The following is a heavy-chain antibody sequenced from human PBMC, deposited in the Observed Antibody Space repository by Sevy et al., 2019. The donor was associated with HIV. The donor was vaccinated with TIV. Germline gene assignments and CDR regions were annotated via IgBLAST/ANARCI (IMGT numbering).Heavy chain of an antibody. D-gene: IGHD3-22*01. Sequence: ASVKVSCKASGGTFSSYAISWVRQAPGQGPEWMGGIIPIFGTANYAQKFQGRVTITADESTSTAYMELSSLRSEDTAVYYCARDRASSYYYDSSGYSGFGFDYWGQGTLVTVSS. CDR1: GGTFSSYA. J-gene: IGHJ4*02. V-gene: IGHV1-69*13. CDR3: ARDRASSYYYDSSGYSGFGFDY. CDR2: IIPIFGTA.